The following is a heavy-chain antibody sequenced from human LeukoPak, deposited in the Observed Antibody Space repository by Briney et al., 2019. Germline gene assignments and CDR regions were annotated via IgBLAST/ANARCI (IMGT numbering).Heavy chain of an antibody. Sequence: SETLSLTCTVSGGSISSHYWSWIRQPPGKGLEWIGYIYYSGSTNYNPSLKSRVTISVDTSKNQFSLKLSSVTAADTAVYYCVRGLLPRRDWFDPWGQGTLVTVSS. J-gene: IGHJ5*02. CDR3: VRGLLPRRDWFDP. D-gene: IGHD3-22*01. CDR1: GGSISSHY. V-gene: IGHV4-59*11. CDR2: IYYSGST.